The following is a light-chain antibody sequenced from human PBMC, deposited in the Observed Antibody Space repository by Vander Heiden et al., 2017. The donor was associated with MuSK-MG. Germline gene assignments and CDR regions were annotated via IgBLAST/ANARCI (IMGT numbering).Light chain of an antibody. Sequence: DIQIAQSPSSLAASVGDRVTITCQVSQDIGNFLNWYQQKPGTAPNLLTYDASHLEAGVPSRFSGSGYGTDFPFTISSRQPEDFATYYCQQYDNIPPLTFGGGTRVEIK. CDR3: QQYDNIPPLT. J-gene: IGKJ4*01. CDR1: QDIGNF. V-gene: IGKV1-33*01. CDR2: DAS.